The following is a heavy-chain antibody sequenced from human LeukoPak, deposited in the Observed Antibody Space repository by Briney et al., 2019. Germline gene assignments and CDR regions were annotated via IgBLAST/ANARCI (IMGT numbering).Heavy chain of an antibody. CDR3: ARGSGWYGLDY. J-gene: IGHJ4*02. CDR2: INHSGST. V-gene: IGHV4-34*01. Sequence: SETLSLTCAVYGGSFSGYYCSWIRQPPGKGLEWIGEINHSGSTNHNPSLKSRVTISVDTSKNEFSLKLSSVTAADTAVYYCARGSGWYGLDYWGQGTLVTVSS. CDR1: GGSFSGYY. D-gene: IGHD6-19*01.